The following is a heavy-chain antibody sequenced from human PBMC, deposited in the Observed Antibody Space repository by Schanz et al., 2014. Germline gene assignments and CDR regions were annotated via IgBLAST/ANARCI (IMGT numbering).Heavy chain of an antibody. J-gene: IGHJ4*02. CDR2: ISYDGSFK. Sequence: QVQLVESGGGVVQPGRSLRLSCAASGFNFGSHGMHWVRQAPGKGLEWVAVISYDGSFKNYADSVRGRITMSRDNSKNTMYLQINNLRADDTAMYYCARWFLIRGVILDSWGQGTLVTGSS. V-gene: IGHV3-33*01. CDR3: ARWFLIRGVILDS. D-gene: IGHD3-10*01. CDR1: GFNFGSHG.